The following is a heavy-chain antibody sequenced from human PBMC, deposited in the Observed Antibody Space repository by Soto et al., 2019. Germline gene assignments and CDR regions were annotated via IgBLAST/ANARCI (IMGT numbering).Heavy chain of an antibody. CDR2: INHSGST. V-gene: IGHV4-34*01. J-gene: IGHJ4*02. D-gene: IGHD2-15*01. Sequence: QVQLQQWGAGLLKPSETLSLTCAVYGGSFSGYYWSWIRQPPGKGLEWIGEINHSGSTNYNPSLKSRVTISVDTSKNQFSLKLSSVTAADPAVYYCARGPPPFCSGGSCYLRGPDYWGQGTLVTVSS. CDR3: ARGPPPFCSGGSCYLRGPDY. CDR1: GGSFSGYY.